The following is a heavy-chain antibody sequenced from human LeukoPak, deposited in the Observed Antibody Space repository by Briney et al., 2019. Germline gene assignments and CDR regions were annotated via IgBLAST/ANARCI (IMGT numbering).Heavy chain of an antibody. Sequence: GASVKVSCKASGYTFTSYDINWVRQATGQGLEWMGWMNPNSGNTGYAQKFQGRATMTRNTSISTAYMELSSLRSEDTAVYYCARTYGDYVLWFDYWGQGTLVTVSS. CDR2: MNPNSGNT. CDR1: GYTFTSYD. J-gene: IGHJ4*02. D-gene: IGHD4-17*01. V-gene: IGHV1-8*01. CDR3: ARTYGDYVLWFDY.